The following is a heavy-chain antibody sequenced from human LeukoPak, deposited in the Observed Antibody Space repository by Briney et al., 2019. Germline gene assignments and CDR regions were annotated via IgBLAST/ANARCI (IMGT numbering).Heavy chain of an antibody. CDR2: INPNSGGT. D-gene: IGHD3-22*01. V-gene: IGHV1-2*02. J-gene: IGHJ4*02. CDR3: ASPLRGHYDSSGYYDY. Sequence: ASVKVSCKASGYTFTCYYMHWVRQAPGQGLEWMGWINPNSGGTNYAQKFQGRVTMTRDTSISTAYMELSRLRSDDTAVYYCASPLRGHYDSSGYYDYWGQGTLVTVSS. CDR1: GYTFTCYY.